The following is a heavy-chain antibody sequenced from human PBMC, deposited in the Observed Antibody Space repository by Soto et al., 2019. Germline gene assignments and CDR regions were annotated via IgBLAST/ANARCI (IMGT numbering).Heavy chain of an antibody. CDR1: GFTFSSYG. CDR2: IWYDGSNK. D-gene: IGHD6-13*01. V-gene: IGHV3-33*01. CDR3: ARDWGDPYSSSWHTPGH. Sequence: QVQLVESGGGVVQPGRSLRLSCAASGFTFSSYGMHWVRQAPGKGLEWVAVIWYDGSNKYYADSVKGRFTISRDNSKNTLYLQMNSLRAEDTAVYYCARDWGDPYSSSWHTPGHWGQGTLVTVSS. J-gene: IGHJ4*02.